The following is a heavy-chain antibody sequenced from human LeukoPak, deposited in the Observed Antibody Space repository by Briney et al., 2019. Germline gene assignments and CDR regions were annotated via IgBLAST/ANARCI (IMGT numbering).Heavy chain of an antibody. J-gene: IGHJ5*02. Sequence: PSETLSLTCAVSGYSISSGYYWGWIRQPSGKGLEWIGSIYHSGSTHYNPSLKSRVTISVDTSKNQFSLKLSSVTAADTAVYYCARGRYCSDGSCYSNNWFDPWGQGTLVTVSS. D-gene: IGHD2-15*01. CDR1: GYSISSGYY. V-gene: IGHV4-38-2*01. CDR2: IYHSGST. CDR3: ARGRYCSDGSCYSNNWFDP.